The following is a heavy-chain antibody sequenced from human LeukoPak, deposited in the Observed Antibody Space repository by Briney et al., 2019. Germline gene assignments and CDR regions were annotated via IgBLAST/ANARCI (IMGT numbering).Heavy chain of an antibody. D-gene: IGHD3-22*01. V-gene: IGHV3-23*01. CDR3: AKDSQSGYTLNYFDY. CDR1: GFTVSSNY. J-gene: IGHJ4*02. Sequence: GGSLRLSCAASGFTVSSNYMTWVRQAPGKGLEWVSAISGSGGSTYCADSVKGRFTISRDNSKNTLYLQMNSLRAEDTAVYYCAKDSQSGYTLNYFDYWGQGTLVTVSS. CDR2: ISGSGGST.